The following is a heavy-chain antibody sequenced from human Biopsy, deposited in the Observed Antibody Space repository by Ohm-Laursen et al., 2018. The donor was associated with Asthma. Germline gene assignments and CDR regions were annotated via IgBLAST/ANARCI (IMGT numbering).Heavy chain of an antibody. CDR2: INAGDGNT. D-gene: IGHD3-9*01. Sequence: KVSCKASGYTFIHFAIHWVRQAPGQRLEWMGWINAGDGNTKYSQKFQGRVTITRDTSASTAYMDLRSLRSEDTAMYYCARTYYDFLTGQVNDAFALWGQGTMVTVSS. CDR3: ARTYYDFLTGQVNDAFAL. V-gene: IGHV1-3*01. J-gene: IGHJ3*01. CDR1: GYTFIHFA.